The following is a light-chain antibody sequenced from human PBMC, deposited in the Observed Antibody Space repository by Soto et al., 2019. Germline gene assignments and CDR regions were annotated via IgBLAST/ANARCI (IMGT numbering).Light chain of an antibody. CDR2: AAS. CDR1: QSISSY. CDR3: QQSYSTPIN. Sequence: DIQMTQSPSSLSASVGDRVTITCRASQSISSYLNWYQQKPGKAPKLLIYAASRLQSGVPSMFSVSGSGTELTLTISSLQPEDFATYYCQQSYSTPINFGQGTRLEIK. J-gene: IGKJ5*01. V-gene: IGKV1-39*01.